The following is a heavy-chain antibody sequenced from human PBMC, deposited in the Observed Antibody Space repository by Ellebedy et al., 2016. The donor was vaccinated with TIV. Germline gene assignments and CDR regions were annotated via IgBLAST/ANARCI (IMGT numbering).Heavy chain of an antibody. D-gene: IGHD3-10*01. CDR3: ARSLYGSGSFFYYFDY. CDR2: INAGNGNT. V-gene: IGHV1-3*01. Sequence: AASVKVSCKASGYTFTNYAVHWVRQAPGQRLEWMGWINAGNGNTKYSQKFQGRVTITRDTSANPAYMELSSLRSEDTAVYYCARSLYGSGSFFYYFDYWGQGTLVTVSS. CDR1: GYTFTNYA. J-gene: IGHJ4*02.